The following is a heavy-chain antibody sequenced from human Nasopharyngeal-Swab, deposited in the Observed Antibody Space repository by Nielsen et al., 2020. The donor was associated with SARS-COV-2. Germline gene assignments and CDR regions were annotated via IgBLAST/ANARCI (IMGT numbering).Heavy chain of an antibody. CDR2: INAGNGNT. V-gene: IGHV1-3*01. D-gene: IGHD3-22*01. Sequence: ASVKVSCKASGYTFTSYAMHWVRQAPGQRLEWMGWINAGNGNTKYSQKFQGRVTITRDTSASTAYMELSSLRSEDTAVYYCARVRYYYDSHGAFDIWGQGTMVTVSS. J-gene: IGHJ3*02. CDR3: ARVRYYYDSHGAFDI. CDR1: GYTFTSYA.